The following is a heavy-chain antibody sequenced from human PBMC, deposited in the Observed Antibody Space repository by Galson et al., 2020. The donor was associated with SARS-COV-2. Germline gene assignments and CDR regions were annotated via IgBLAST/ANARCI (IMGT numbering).Heavy chain of an antibody. D-gene: IGHD3-16*02. V-gene: IGHV1-69*04. CDR1: GGTFSSYA. J-gene: IGHJ6*02. CDR3: ARHQRPLRLGELSLLGENDYYAMDV. CDR2: IIPILVRA. Sequence: SVKVSCKASGGTFSSYAISWVRQAPGQGLEWMGRIIPILVRANYAQKLEGRVTITADTSTGTAYMELRSLRFEDTAVYYCARHQRPLRLGELSLLGENDYYAMDVWGQGTTVTVSS.